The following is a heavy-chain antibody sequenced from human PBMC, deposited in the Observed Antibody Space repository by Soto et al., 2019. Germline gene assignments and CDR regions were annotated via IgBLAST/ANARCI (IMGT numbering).Heavy chain of an antibody. CDR3: ARDYYRFNSGYGFSMDV. CDR2: ISYDGSNK. D-gene: IGHD5-12*01. J-gene: IGHJ6*02. V-gene: IGHV3-30-3*01. Sequence: GGSLRLSCEASGFTFSSYSMHWVRQAPGNGLKWMKVISYDGSNKFYADSVKGRFTISRDNSKNTLYLQMNSLRAEDTAVYFCARDYYRFNSGYGFSMDVWGQGTTVTVSS. CDR1: GFTFSSYS.